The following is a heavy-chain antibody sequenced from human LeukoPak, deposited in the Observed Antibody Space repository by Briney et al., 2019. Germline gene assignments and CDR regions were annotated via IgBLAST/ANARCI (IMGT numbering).Heavy chain of an antibody. J-gene: IGHJ4*02. V-gene: IGHV3-23*01. CDR1: GFTFSSYA. D-gene: IGHD3-16*02. CDR2: ISGSGGST. CDR3: TTDLGGAINPVDY. Sequence: GGSLRLSCAASGFTFSSYAMSWVRQAPGKGLEWVSAISGSGGSTYYADSVKGRFTISRDNSKNTLYLQMNSLRAEDTAVYYCTTDLGGAINPVDYWGQGTLVTVSS.